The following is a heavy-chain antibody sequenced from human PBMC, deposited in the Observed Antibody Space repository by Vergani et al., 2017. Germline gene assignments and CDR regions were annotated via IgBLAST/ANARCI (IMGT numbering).Heavy chain of an antibody. D-gene: IGHD3-10*01. Sequence: EVQLVESGGGLVQPGGSLRLSCAASGFTFSNFWIHWVRQPPGKGLEWVANMKEDGSGEYYADSVKGRFTISRNHAENSLDLQMTSLRADDTALYFCAAGYYPGSGQVDWGQGTLVTVAS. V-gene: IGHV3-7*01. CDR1: GFTFSNFW. CDR2: MKEDGSGE. CDR3: AAGYYPGSGQVD. J-gene: IGHJ4*02.